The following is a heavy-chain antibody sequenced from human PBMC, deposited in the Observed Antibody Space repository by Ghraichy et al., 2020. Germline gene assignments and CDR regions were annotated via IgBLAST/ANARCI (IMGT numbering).Heavy chain of an antibody. CDR2: ISSNGGST. J-gene: IGHJ4*02. Sequence: GGSLRLSCSASGFTFSSYAMHWVRQAPGKGLEYVSAISSNGGSTYYADSVKGRFTISRDNSKNTLYLQMSSLRAEDTAVYYCVKDRGWGYGDSGVDYWGQGTLVTVSS. D-gene: IGHD4-17*01. CDR3: VKDRGWGYGDSGVDY. CDR1: GFTFSSYA. V-gene: IGHV3-64D*06.